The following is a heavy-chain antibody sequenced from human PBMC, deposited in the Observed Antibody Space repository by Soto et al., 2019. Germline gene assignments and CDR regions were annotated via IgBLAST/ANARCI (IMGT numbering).Heavy chain of an antibody. CDR2: INTNSGDT. CDR1: GYTFTGYH. D-gene: IGHD1-26*01. V-gene: IGHV1-2*04. Sequence: SLKVSYKASGYTFTGYHIHWVRQAPGQGLEWMGWINTNSGDTNYAQKFQGWVTMTRDTSINTAYVELSRLRSEDTAVYYCARWVGASNWFDPWGQGSLVTVSS. J-gene: IGHJ5*02. CDR3: ARWVGASNWFDP.